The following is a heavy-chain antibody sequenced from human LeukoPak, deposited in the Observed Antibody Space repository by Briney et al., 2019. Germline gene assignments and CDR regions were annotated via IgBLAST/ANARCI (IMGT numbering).Heavy chain of an antibody. D-gene: IGHD3-22*01. CDR1: GFTFSSYG. V-gene: IGHV3-30*18. J-gene: IGHJ4*02. CDR3: AKELYDSSPDY. Sequence: GGSLRLSCAASGFTFSSYGMHWVRQAPGKGLEWVAVISYDGSSKYYADSVKGRFTISRDNSKNTLYLQMNSLRAEDTAVYYCAKELYDSSPDYWGQGTLVTVSS. CDR2: ISYDGSSK.